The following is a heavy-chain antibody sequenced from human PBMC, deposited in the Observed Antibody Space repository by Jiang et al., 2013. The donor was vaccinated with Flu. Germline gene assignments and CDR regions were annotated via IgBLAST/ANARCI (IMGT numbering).Heavy chain of an antibody. D-gene: IGHD2-21*01. V-gene: IGHV6-1*01. J-gene: IGHJ4*02. CDR2: TYYRSKWYH. CDR1: SVSSNGVA. CDR3: VRGGDRSYYFDY. Sequence: SVSSNGVAWNWIRQSPSRGLEWLGRTYYRSKWYHDFAVSVKSRITINPDTSKNQFSLQLNSVTPEDTAVYYCVRGGDRSYYFDYWGQGTLVTVSS.